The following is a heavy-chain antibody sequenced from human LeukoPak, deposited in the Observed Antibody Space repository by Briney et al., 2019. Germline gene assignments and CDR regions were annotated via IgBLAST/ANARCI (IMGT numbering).Heavy chain of an antibody. V-gene: IGHV3-53*01. J-gene: IGHJ4*02. Sequence: PGGSLRLSCAASGFTVSSNYMSWVRQAPGKGLEWVSVIYSGGSTYYADSVKGRFTISRDNSKNTLYLPMNSLRAEDTAVCYCARDTTLDYWGQGTLVTVSS. D-gene: IGHD1-26*01. CDR1: GFTVSSNY. CDR2: IYSGGST. CDR3: ARDTTLDY.